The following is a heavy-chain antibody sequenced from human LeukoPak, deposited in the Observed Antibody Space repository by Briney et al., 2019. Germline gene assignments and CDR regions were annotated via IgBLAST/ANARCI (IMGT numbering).Heavy chain of an antibody. V-gene: IGHV3-20*04. CDR3: ARGPLYSSGWFEVGSPYFDY. CDR1: GFTFDDYG. Sequence: GGSLRLSCAASGFTFDDYGMTWVRQVPGKGLEWVSGIKWNGGTTGYADSVKGRFTISRDNAKNSLYLQMNSLRAEDTALYYCARGPLYSSGWFEVGSPYFDYWGQGTLVTVSS. J-gene: IGHJ4*02. CDR2: IKWNGGTT. D-gene: IGHD6-19*01.